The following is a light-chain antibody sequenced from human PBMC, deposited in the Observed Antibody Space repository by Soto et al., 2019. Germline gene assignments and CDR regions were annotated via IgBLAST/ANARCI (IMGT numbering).Light chain of an antibody. CDR3: QQYNNWPPWIA. V-gene: IGKV3-15*01. Sequence: IVMTQSPATLSVSPGERATLSCRASQSVSSNLAWYQQKPGQAPRLLIYGASNRATGIPARFSGSGSGTEFTLTISSLQSEDSAVYYCQQYNNWPPWIAFGQGTRLEIK. CDR1: QSVSSN. CDR2: GAS. J-gene: IGKJ5*01.